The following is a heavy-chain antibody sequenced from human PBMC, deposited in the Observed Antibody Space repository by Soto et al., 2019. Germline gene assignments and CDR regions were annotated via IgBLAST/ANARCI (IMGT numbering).Heavy chain of an antibody. V-gene: IGHV4-59*01. D-gene: IGHD1-26*01. CDR1: GGSISSYY. J-gene: IGHJ6*03. Sequence: SETLSLTCTVSGGSISSYYWSWIRQPPGKGLEWIGYTYYSGSTNYNPSLKSRVTISVDTSKNQFSLKLSSVTAADTAVYYCARRVGTYYYYYYLAVPGKGTTVTVSS. CDR2: TYYSGST. CDR3: ARRVGTYYYYYYLAV.